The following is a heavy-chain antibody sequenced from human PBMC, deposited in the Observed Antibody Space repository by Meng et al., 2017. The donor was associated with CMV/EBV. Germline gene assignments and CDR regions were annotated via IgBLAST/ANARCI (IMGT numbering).Heavy chain of an antibody. CDR2: IRSKAYGGTT. CDR3: TRAYMVRGEDC. CDR1: GFTFGDYA. J-gene: IGHJ4*02. D-gene: IGHD3-10*01. Sequence: TASGFTFGDYAMSWVRQAPGKGLEWVGFIRSKAYGGTTEYAASVKGRFTISRDDSKSIAYLQMNSLKTEDTAVYYCTRAYMVRGEDCWGQGTLVTVSS. V-gene: IGHV3-49*04.